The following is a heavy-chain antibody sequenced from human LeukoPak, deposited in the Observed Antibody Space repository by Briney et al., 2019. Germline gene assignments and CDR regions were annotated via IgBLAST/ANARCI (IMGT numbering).Heavy chain of an antibody. J-gene: IGHJ3*02. Sequence: GGSLRLSCAASGFTFSSYGMHGVRQAPGKGLEGAAVISSDGTNKYYADSVKGRFTISRDNSKNTLYLQMDSLRAEDTAVYYCAKDPGAVIRDFDAFDIWGQGTMVTVSS. CDR1: GFTFSSYG. D-gene: IGHD2-21*01. V-gene: IGHV3-30*18. CDR2: ISSDGTNK. CDR3: AKDPGAVIRDFDAFDI.